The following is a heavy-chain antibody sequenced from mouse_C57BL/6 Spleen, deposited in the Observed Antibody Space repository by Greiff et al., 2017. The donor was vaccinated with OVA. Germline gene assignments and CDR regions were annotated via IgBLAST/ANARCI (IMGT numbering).Heavy chain of an antibody. J-gene: IGHJ3*01. Sequence: QVQLQQPGAELVRPGSSVKLSCKASGYTFTSYWMHWVKQRPIQGLEWIGNIDPSDSETHYNQKFKDKATLTVDKSSSTAYMQLSSLTSEDSAVYYCARDYYGSSYVPFAYWGQGTLVTVSA. D-gene: IGHD1-1*01. CDR2: IDPSDSET. V-gene: IGHV1-52*01. CDR3: ARDYYGSSYVPFAY. CDR1: GYTFTSYW.